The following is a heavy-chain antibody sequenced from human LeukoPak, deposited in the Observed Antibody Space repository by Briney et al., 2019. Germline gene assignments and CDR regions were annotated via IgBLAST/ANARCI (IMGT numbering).Heavy chain of an antibody. J-gene: IGHJ3*01. CDR1: GGSISSYY. D-gene: IGHD1-26*01. Sequence: SETLSLTCTVSGGSISSYYWSWIRQPPGKGLEWVGYIYFSGSTYYNPSLESRVTISVDTSKNQFSLILSSVTAADTALYYCARHGAGDRGLIAFDFGGRGTMVTVSS. CDR3: ARHGAGDRGLIAFDF. CDR2: IYFSGST. V-gene: IGHV4-59*08.